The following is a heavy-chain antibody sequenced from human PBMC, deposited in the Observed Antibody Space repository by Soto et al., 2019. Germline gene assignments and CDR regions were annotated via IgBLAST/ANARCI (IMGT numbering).Heavy chain of an antibody. CDR3: ARVGGGYCSSTSCFEFDY. CDR1: GGSISSGGYY. CDR2: IYYSGST. D-gene: IGHD2-2*01. J-gene: IGHJ4*02. Sequence: QVQLQESGPGLVKPSQTLSLTCTVSGGSISSGGYYWSWIRQHPGKGLEWIGYIYYSGSTYYNPSLKSRVTISVDTSKNQFPLKLSSVTAADTAVYYCARVGGGYCSSTSCFEFDYWGQGTLVTVSS. V-gene: IGHV4-31*03.